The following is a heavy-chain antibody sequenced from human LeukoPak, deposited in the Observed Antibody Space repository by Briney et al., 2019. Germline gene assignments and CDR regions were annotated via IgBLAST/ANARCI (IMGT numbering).Heavy chain of an antibody. CDR2: INAYNGDT. J-gene: IGHJ5*02. D-gene: IGHD3-10*01. CDR1: GYTFTSYG. Sequence: ASVKVSCKPSGYTFTSYGISWVRQAPGQGLEWMGWINAYNGDTNYAQNLQGRLTMTTDTSTSTAYMELRSLRSDDTAVYYCARDGSGNWFDPWGQGTLVTVSS. V-gene: IGHV1-18*01. CDR3: ARDGSGNWFDP.